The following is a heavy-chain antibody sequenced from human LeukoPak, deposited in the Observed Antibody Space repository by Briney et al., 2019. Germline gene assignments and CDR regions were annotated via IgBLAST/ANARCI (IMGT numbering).Heavy chain of an antibody. D-gene: IGHD3-10*01. V-gene: IGHV3-21*01. CDR3: ARDAKVTMVRGVNSPSRGWFDP. CDR1: GFTFSSYS. Sequence: PGGSLSLSCAASGFTFSSYSMNWVRQAPGKGLEWVSSISSSSSYIYYADSVKGRFTISRDNAKNSLYLQMNSLRAEDTAVYYCARDAKVTMVRGVNSPSRGWFDPWGQGTLVTVSS. CDR2: ISSSSSYI. J-gene: IGHJ5*02.